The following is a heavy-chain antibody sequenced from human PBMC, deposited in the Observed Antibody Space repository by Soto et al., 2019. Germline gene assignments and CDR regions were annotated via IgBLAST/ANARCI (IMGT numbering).Heavy chain of an antibody. CDR1: GFSFTSNY. D-gene: IGHD3-9*01. J-gene: IGHJ4*02. CDR3: ARVTTLYYIFTSSNALNDYDY. Sequence: VQLVESGGTLVQPGGSLRLSCADSGFSFTSNYMTCVRQSPGKGLECVSVISAGGNTYYPDSVKGRFTISSDNSKHTLLLQMNNLRAEDTSVYYCARVTTLYYIFTSSNALNDYDYCGQRTRVTVS. CDR2: ISAGGNT. V-gene: IGHV3-53*01.